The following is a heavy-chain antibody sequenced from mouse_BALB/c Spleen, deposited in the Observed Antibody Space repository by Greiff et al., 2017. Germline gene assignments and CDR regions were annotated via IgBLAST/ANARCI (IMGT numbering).Heavy chain of an antibody. V-gene: IGHV1-15*01. J-gene: IGHJ3*01. Sequence: VQLQQSGAELVRPGASVTLSCKASGYTFTDYEMHWVKQTPVHGLEWIGAIDPETGGTAYNQKFKGKATLTADKSSSTAYMELRSLTSEDSAVYYCARKDYDYSWFAYWGQGTLVTVSA. CDR1: GYTFTDYE. CDR2: IDPETGGT. D-gene: IGHD2-4*01. CDR3: ARKDYDYSWFAY.